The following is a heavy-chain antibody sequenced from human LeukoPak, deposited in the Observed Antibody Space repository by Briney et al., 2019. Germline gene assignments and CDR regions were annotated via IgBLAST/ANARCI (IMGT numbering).Heavy chain of an antibody. Sequence: GGSLRLSCAASGFTFSSYGMHWVRQAPGKGLEWVAFIRYDGSNKYYADSVEGRFTISRDNSKNTLYLQMNSLRAEDTAVYYCAKRGWYSNDYWGQGTLVTVSS. CDR1: GFTFSSYG. D-gene: IGHD4-11*01. J-gene: IGHJ4*02. V-gene: IGHV3-30*02. CDR2: IRYDGSNK. CDR3: AKRGWYSNDY.